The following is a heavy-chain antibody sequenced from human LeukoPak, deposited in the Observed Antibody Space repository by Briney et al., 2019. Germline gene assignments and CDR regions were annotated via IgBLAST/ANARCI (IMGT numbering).Heavy chain of an antibody. J-gene: IGHJ4*02. D-gene: IGHD5-24*01. Sequence: GGSLRLSCSASDFTFSIYWMSWVRQAPGKGLEWVANINQDGSQEWHVDSVSGRFTVSRDNAKNSLYLQMNSLRAEDTAVYYCARGPAIGTVDYWGQGTMVTVSS. V-gene: IGHV3-7*01. CDR3: ARGPAIGTVDY. CDR1: DFTFSIYW. CDR2: INQDGSQE.